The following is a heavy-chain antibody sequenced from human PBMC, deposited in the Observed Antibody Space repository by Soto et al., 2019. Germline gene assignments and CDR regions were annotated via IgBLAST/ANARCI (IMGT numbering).Heavy chain of an antibody. Sequence: LRLSCAASGFTFSSYGMHWVRQAPGKGLEWVAVISYDGSNKYYADSVKGRFTISRDNSKNTLYLQMNSLRAEDTAVYYCANWVLDSSSYYLDYWGQGTLVTVSS. CDR3: ANWVLDSSSYYLDY. CDR1: GFTFSSYG. D-gene: IGHD6-6*01. J-gene: IGHJ4*02. CDR2: ISYDGSNK. V-gene: IGHV3-30*18.